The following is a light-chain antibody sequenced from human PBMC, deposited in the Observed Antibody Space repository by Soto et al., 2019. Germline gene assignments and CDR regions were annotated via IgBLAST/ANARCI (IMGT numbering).Light chain of an antibody. CDR3: AAWGDSLNTWV. CDR2: SDD. J-gene: IGLJ3*02. CDR1: SSNIGSNA. Sequence: QSVLTQPPSASGTPGQTVTISCSGSSSNIGSNAVSWYQHFPGTAPKVLISSDDQRPSGVPDRFSGSKSGTSASLAIRGVEAEDDADYVCAAWGDSLNTWVFGGGTKLTVL. V-gene: IGLV1-44*01.